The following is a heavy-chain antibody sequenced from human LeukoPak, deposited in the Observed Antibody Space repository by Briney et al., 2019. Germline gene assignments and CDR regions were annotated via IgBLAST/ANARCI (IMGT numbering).Heavy chain of an antibody. V-gene: IGHV1-69*05. CDR1: GGTFSSYA. J-gene: IGHJ4*02. D-gene: IGHD6-13*01. CDR2: IIPIFGTA. CDR3: ARDQGGYYSSSWVFDY. Sequence: PAASVKVSCKASGGTFSSYAISWVRQAPGQGLEWMGGIIPIFGTANYAQKLQGRVTMTTDTPTSTAYMELRSLRSDDTAVYYCARDQGGYYSSSWVFDYWGQGTLVTVSS.